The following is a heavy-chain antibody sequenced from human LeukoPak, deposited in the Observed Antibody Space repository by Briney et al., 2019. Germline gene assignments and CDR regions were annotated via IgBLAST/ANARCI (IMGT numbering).Heavy chain of an antibody. Sequence: GGSLRLSCAASGFTFSGYSMSWVRQAPGKGLEWVSSISRSSSYIYYADSVKGRLTISRDNAKNSLYLQMNSLRAEDTAVYYCARSGGSSWLPYYYYDMDVWGQGTTVTVSS. V-gene: IGHV3-21*01. D-gene: IGHD6-13*01. CDR2: ISRSSSYI. CDR1: GFTFSGYS. CDR3: ARSGGSSWLPYYYYDMDV. J-gene: IGHJ6*02.